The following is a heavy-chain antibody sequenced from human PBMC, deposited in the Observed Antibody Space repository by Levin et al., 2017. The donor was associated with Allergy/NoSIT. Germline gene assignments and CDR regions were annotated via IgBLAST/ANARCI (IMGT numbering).Heavy chain of an antibody. V-gene: IGHV4-59*01. CDR1: GGSINNYY. J-gene: IGHJ6*01. CDR3: ARRRPATSLDV. CDR2: IYYSGDT. D-gene: IGHD2-2*01. Sequence: SETLSLTCTVSGGSINNYYWSWIRQPPGKELEWIGYIYYSGDTNYNPSPRSRVTTSVDTSRNQFSLKLSSVTAADTAMYYCARRRPATSLDVWGQGTTVTVSS.